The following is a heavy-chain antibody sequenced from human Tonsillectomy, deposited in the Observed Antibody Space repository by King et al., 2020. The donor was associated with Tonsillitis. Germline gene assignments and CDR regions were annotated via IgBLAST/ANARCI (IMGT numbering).Heavy chain of an antibody. V-gene: IGHV3-30*02. CDR2: IRYDGSNR. D-gene: IGHD1-20*01. CDR3: AKAHNWNDAGWFDS. CDR1: GFTFSNYG. J-gene: IGHJ5*01. Sequence: VQLVESGGGVVQPGGSLRLSCAASGFTFSNYGMHWVRQAPGKGLEWVALIRYDGSNRYYADSVKGRFTISRDNSKNTLYLQMSSLRAEDPAGYYCAKAHNWNDAGWFDSWGQGTLVTVSS.